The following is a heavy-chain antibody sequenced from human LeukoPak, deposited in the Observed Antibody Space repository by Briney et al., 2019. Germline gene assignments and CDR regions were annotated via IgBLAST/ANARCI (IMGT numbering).Heavy chain of an antibody. CDR1: GGSISSYY. Sequence: PSETLSLTCTVAGGSISSYYWSWIRQPAGEGLGWIGRSYTSGSTNYNPSLKSRVTMSVDTSKNPFSLQLSSVTAADTAVYYCARGKRRGYSYGFAAFDIWGQGTMVTVSS. D-gene: IGHD5-18*01. V-gene: IGHV4-4*07. J-gene: IGHJ3*02. CDR2: SYTSGST. CDR3: ARGKRRGYSYGFAAFDI.